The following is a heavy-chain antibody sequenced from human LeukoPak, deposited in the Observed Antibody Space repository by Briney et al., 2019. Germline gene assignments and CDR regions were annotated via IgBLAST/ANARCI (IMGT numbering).Heavy chain of an antibody. CDR2: IDNVGSST. J-gene: IGHJ4*02. CDR1: GFTFSSYA. CDR3: ATQDILDY. V-gene: IGHV3-74*01. Sequence: GGSLRLSCAASGFTFSSYAMSWVRQAPGEGLVWVSRIDNVGSSTNYADSVKGRFTISRDNAKNTVYLQMNSLRAEDTAMYYCATQDILDYWGQGTLVTVSS.